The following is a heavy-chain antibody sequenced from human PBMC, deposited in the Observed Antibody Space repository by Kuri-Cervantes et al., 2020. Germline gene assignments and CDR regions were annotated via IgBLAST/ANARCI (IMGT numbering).Heavy chain of an antibody. V-gene: IGHV3-48*02. CDR3: ARDRGVGWFDP. J-gene: IGHJ5*02. CDR1: GFTFSSYS. CDR2: ISSSSSTI. Sequence: GGSLRLSCAASGFTFSSYSMNWVRQAPGKGLEWVSYISSSSSTIYYADSVKGRSTISRDNAKNSLYQQMNSLRDEDTAVYYCARDRGVGWFDPWGQGTLVTVSS. D-gene: IGHD1-26*01.